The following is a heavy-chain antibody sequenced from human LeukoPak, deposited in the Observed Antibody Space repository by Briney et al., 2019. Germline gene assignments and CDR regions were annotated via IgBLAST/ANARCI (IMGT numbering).Heavy chain of an antibody. CDR2: IKQDGSEK. V-gene: IGHV3-7*01. Sequence: PGGSLRLSCTAFGFAFDEHGMSWVRQAPGKGLEWVANIKQDGSEKYYVDSVKGRFTISRDNAKNSLYLQMNSLRAEDTAVYYCARDAESTYGDYWGQGTLVTVSS. J-gene: IGHJ4*02. D-gene: IGHD4-17*01. CDR3: ARDAESTYGDY. CDR1: GFAFDEHG.